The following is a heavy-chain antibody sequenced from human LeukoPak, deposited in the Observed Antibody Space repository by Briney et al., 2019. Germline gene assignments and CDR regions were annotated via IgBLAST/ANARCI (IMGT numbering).Heavy chain of an antibody. J-gene: IGHJ3*02. CDR2: IYPGDSDT. CDR1: GYTFTSYW. V-gene: IGHV5-51*01. CDR3: ARPRITASYWDAFDI. Sequence: GESLKISCKGSGYTFTSYWIGWVRQMPGKGLEWMGIIYPGDSDTRYSPSFQGQVTISADKSISTASLQWSSLKASDTAMYYYARPRITASYWDAFDIWGQGTMVTVSS. D-gene: IGHD6-13*01.